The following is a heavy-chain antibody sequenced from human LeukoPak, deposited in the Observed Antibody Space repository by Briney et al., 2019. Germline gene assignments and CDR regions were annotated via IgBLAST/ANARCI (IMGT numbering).Heavy chain of an antibody. Sequence: TGESLKISCKASGYSFKSYWIGWVRQVPGKGLEWMGITHPGDSDTRYSPSFQGQVTISADKSTSTAYLQWSSLEASDTAMYYCARRVAAMGAFDIWGQGTMVTVSS. CDR1: GYSFKSYW. J-gene: IGHJ3*02. V-gene: IGHV5-51*01. CDR3: ARRVAAMGAFDI. CDR2: THPGDSDT. D-gene: IGHD2-15*01.